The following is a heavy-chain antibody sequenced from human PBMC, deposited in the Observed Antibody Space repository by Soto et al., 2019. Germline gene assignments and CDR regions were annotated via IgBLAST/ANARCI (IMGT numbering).Heavy chain of an antibody. V-gene: IGHV3-49*03. CDR3: ARDRCSGTNCYVGGFDF. D-gene: IGHD2-2*01. CDR2: IRNNVFGGTT. J-gene: IGHJ4*02. CDR1: GFTFGDHA. Sequence: EVQLVESGGGLVQPGRSLRLSCTASGFTFGDHAMSWFRQAPGKGLEWVGLIRNNVFGGTTEYAASVEGRFTISRDESKSIAYLQMNSLKTEDTAVYHCARDRCSGTNCYVGGFDFWGQGTLVTVSS.